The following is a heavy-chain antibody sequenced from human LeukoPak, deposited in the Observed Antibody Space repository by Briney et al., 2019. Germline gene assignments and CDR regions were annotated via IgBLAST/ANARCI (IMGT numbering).Heavy chain of an antibody. CDR3: ARDRRVTIFGVVTEVDAFDI. J-gene: IGHJ3*02. CDR2: ISSSSSTI. CDR1: GFTFSSYS. Sequence: PGGSLRLSCAASGFTFSSYSMNWVRQAPGKGLEWVSYISSSSSTIYYADSVKGRFTISRDNAKNSLYLQMNSLRAEDTAVYYCARDRRVTIFGVVTEVDAFDIWGQGTMVTVSS. V-gene: IGHV3-48*01. D-gene: IGHD3-3*01.